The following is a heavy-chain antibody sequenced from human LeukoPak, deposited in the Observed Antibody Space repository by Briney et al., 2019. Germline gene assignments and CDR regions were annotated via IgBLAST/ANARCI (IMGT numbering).Heavy chain of an antibody. D-gene: IGHD2-21*01. CDR1: GFTFSNFI. CDR2: IGLSGSST. J-gene: IGHJ4*02. CDR3: AKEFVPGNFHY. Sequence: GGSLRLSCAASGFTFSNFIMSWVRQAPGKGLEWVSTIGLSGSSTYYAGSVKGRFTISRDNSKNTLYLQMNSLRAEDTAIYYCAKEFVPGNFHYWGQGTLVTVSS. V-gene: IGHV3-23*01.